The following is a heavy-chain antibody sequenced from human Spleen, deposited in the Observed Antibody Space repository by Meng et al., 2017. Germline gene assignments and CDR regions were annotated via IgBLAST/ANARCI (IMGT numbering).Heavy chain of an antibody. CDR3: ARGPTTMAHDFDY. J-gene: IGHJ4*02. CDR1: GGSLSGYY. CDR2: INHSGST. D-gene: IGHD4-11*01. V-gene: IGHV4-34*01. Sequence: VQLQQWGAGLLKPSEPLSLTCAVYGGSLSGYYWNWIRQPPGKGLEWIGEINHSGSTNYNPSLESRATISVDTSQNNLSLKLSSVTAADSAVYYCARGPTTMAHDFDYWGQGTLVTVSS.